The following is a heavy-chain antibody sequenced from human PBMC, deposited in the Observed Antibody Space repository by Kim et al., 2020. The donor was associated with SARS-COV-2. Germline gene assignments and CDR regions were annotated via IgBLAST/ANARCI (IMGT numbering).Heavy chain of an antibody. D-gene: IGHD3-3*01. CDR3: AREGAYDFWSGYPHYFDY. J-gene: IGHJ4*02. V-gene: IGHV3-11*06. Sequence: KGRFTISRDNAKNSLYLQMNSLRAEDTAVYYCAREGAYDFWSGYPHYFDYWGQGTLVTVSS.